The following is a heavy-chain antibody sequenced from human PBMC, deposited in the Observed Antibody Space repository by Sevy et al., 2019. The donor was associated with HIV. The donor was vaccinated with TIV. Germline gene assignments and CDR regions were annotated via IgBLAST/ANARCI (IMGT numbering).Heavy chain of an antibody. J-gene: IGHJ4*02. V-gene: IGHV4-59*08. CDR1: GGSITSLY. D-gene: IGHD1-26*01. CDR3: AGENAWGRGYS. Sequence: SETLSLTCTVSGGSITSLYWNWIRQPPGKGLEWIANIYYNSHINYNPSLKSRVTLSIDTSKNQFSLRLSSVNAVDTAMYYCAGENAWGRGYSWGQGTLVTVSS. CDR2: IYYNSHI.